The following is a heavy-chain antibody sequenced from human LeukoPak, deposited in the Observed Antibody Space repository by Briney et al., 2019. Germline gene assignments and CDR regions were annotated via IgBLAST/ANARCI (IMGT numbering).Heavy chain of an antibody. CDR3: AREITPYYFHY. CDR2: INPSDGST. CDR1: GYTFTNYY. Sequence: GASVTVSCKASGYTFTNYYIHWVRQAPGQGLEWMAIINPSDGSTSYAQKFQGRVTVTRDMSTSTVYMELSSLRSEDTAVYYCAREITPYYFHYWGQGTLVTVSS. D-gene: IGHD2-15*01. V-gene: IGHV1-46*01. J-gene: IGHJ4*02.